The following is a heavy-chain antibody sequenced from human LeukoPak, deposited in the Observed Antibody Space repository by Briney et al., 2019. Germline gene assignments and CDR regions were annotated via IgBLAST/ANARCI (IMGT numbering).Heavy chain of an antibody. CDR1: GGTFSSYA. Sequence: SVKVSCKASGGTFSSYAISWVRQAPGQGLEWMGGIIPTFGTANYAQKFQGRVTITTDESTSTAYMELSSLRSEDTAVYYCARDTREGIQLWPDYYYYMDVWGKGTTVTVSS. J-gene: IGHJ6*03. CDR2: IIPTFGTA. CDR3: ARDTREGIQLWPDYYYYMDV. V-gene: IGHV1-69*05. D-gene: IGHD5-18*01.